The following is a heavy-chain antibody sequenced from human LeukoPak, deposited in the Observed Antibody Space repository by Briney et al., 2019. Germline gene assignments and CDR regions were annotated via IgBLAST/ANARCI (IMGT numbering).Heavy chain of an antibody. V-gene: IGHV4-30-2*01. CDR3: ARGYYGDYFNWFDP. CDR1: GGAISSGGYS. Sequence: PSQTLSLTCAVSGGAISSGGYSWSWIRQPPGKGLEWIGYIYHSGSTYYNPSLKSRVTISVDRSKNQFSLKLSSVTAADTAVYYCARGYYGDYFNWFDPWGQGTLVTVSS. D-gene: IGHD4-17*01. J-gene: IGHJ5*02. CDR2: IYHSGST.